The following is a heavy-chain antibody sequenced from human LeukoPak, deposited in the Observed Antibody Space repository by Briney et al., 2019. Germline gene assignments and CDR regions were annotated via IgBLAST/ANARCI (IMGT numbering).Heavy chain of an antibody. CDR3: ATVTRAPFDY. V-gene: IGHV3-21*01. CDR1: GFTFSSYW. CDR2: ISSSSSYI. Sequence: PGGSLRLSCAASGFTFSSYWMHWVRQAPGKGLEWVSSISSSSSYIYYADSVKGRFTISRDNAKNSLYLQMNSLRAEDTAVYYCATVTRAPFDYWGQGTLVTVSS. J-gene: IGHJ4*02. D-gene: IGHD4-17*01.